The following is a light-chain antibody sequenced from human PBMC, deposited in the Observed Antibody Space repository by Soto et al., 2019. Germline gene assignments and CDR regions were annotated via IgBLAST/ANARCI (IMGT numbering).Light chain of an antibody. V-gene: IGKV1-39*01. Sequence: DIQMTQSPSSLSASVGDRVTITCRASQSISSYLNWYQQKPGKAPKLLIYAASSLQSGVPSRFSGSGSGTDFTLTISSLQPEDFATYYCQQSYSTPPGVPLTFGGGTKVEIK. CDR1: QSISSY. CDR3: QQSYSTPPGVPLT. CDR2: AAS. J-gene: IGKJ4*01.